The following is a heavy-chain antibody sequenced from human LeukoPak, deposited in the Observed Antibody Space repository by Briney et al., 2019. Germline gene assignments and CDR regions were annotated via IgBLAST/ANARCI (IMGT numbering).Heavy chain of an antibody. Sequence: SSYGMHWGRQPAGKGLEWIGSIYYSGRTYYNPSLKSRVTISVDTSKNQFSLKLSSVTAADTAVYYCARHWGSGSYLPDYWGQGTLVTVSS. CDR3: ARHWGSGSYLPDY. CDR1: SSYG. J-gene: IGHJ4*02. V-gene: IGHV4-39*01. D-gene: IGHD3-10*01. CDR2: IYYSGRT.